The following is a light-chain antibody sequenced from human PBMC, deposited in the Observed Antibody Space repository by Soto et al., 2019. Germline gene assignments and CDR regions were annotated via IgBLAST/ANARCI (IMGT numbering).Light chain of an antibody. CDR2: EVS. Sequence: QSALTQPASVSGSPGQSITISCTGTSSDVGGYNYVSWYQQHPGKAPKLMIYEVSNRPSGVSNRFSGSKSGNTASLTISGLQAEDEDDYYCSSYTSSSPPGVFGGGTKLTVL. CDR3: SSYTSSSPPGV. V-gene: IGLV2-14*01. CDR1: SSDVGGYNY. J-gene: IGLJ3*02.